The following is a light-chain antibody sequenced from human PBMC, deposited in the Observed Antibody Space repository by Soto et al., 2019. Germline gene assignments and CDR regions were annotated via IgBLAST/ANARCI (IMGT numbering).Light chain of an antibody. J-gene: IGKJ4*01. Sequence: EIVLTQSPGTLSLSPGERATLSCRASQSVGNNYLDWYQQKPGQAPRFLIYDASSRATGIPDRFSGSGSGTDFTLTISRLEPEDFAVYYCEQYGSTPITFGGGTKVEIK. CDR1: QSVGNNY. V-gene: IGKV3-20*01. CDR2: DAS. CDR3: EQYGSTPIT.